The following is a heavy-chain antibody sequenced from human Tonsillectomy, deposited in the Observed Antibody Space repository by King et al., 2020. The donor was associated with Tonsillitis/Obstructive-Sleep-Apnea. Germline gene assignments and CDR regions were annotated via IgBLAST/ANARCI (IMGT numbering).Heavy chain of an antibody. J-gene: IGHJ4*02. CDR1: GYSFSSYW. D-gene: IGHD3-22*01. CDR2: IYPADSDT. V-gene: IGHV5-51*01. Sequence: QLVQSGAEVKKPGESLKISCKGSGYSFSSYWIGWVRQMPGKGLEWMGIIYPADSDTRYSPSFEGQVTISADKSISTAYLQWSSLKASDSAMYYCARGQYYYDTSGYYSAYWVQGTLVPVSS. CDR3: ARGQYYYDTSGYYSAY.